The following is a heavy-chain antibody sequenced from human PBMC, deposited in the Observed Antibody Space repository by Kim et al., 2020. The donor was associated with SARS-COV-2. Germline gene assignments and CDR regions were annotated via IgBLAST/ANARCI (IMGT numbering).Heavy chain of an antibody. D-gene: IGHD1-20*01. V-gene: IGHV3-30*07. CDR3: ARDVAPYNWNGDIGY. J-gene: IGHJ4*02. Sequence: APVKGRFTISRDNSKNTLYLQMNSLRAEDTAVYYCARDVAPYNWNGDIGYWGQGTLVTVSS.